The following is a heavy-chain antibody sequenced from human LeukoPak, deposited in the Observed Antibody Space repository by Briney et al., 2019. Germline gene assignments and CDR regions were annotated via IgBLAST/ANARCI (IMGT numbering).Heavy chain of an antibody. CDR2: IRGTGKRT. V-gene: IGHV3-23*01. Sequence: GGSLRLSCAASGFTFSDNIMTWVRQAPGRGLQWVSSIRGTGKRTYYADSVKGRFTISRDNSKNTLYLQMNSLRAEDTAVYFCAKKKGGSELPFDYWGQGTLSPSPQ. CDR1: GFTFSDNI. J-gene: IGHJ4*02. D-gene: IGHD3-10*01. CDR3: AKKKGGSELPFDY.